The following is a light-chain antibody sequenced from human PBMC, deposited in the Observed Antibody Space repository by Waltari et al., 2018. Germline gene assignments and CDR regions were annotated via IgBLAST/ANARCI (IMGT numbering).Light chain of an antibody. J-gene: IGKJ2*01. Sequence: IVMTQSPATLSVSPGEGATLSCRASHSVSSNLAWYQQKPGQAPRLLIYDVSTRAIGIPARFSGSGSGTEFTLTISSLQSEDFAVYYCQQYNKWPPYTFGQGTKLEIK. CDR3: QQYNKWPPYT. CDR2: DVS. CDR1: HSVSSN. V-gene: IGKV3-15*01.